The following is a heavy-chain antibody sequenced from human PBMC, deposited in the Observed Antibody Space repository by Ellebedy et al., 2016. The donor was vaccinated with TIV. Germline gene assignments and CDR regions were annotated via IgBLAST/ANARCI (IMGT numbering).Heavy chain of an antibody. Sequence: SETLSLTXAVYGGPFSGYYWSWIRQPPGKGLEWIGEINHSGSTNYNPSLKSRVTISVDTSKNQFSLKLSSVTAADTAVYYCARGSIAVRQDSFDYWGQGTLVTVSS. J-gene: IGHJ4*02. V-gene: IGHV4-34*01. D-gene: IGHD6-19*01. CDR2: INHSGST. CDR3: ARGSIAVRQDSFDY. CDR1: GGPFSGYY.